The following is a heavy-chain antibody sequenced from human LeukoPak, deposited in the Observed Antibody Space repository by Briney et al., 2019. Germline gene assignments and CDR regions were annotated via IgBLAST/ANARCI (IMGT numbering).Heavy chain of an antibody. D-gene: IGHD3-10*01. CDR1: GYTFINYG. V-gene: IGHV1-18*01. J-gene: IGHJ3*02. CDR3: ARHYDAGKDDAFHI. CDR2: ISAYNGDT. Sequence: ASVTVSCKVSGYTFINYGISWVRQAPGQGLEWMGWISAYNGDTNYAQKVQGRVTMTTETSTSTVYMELRSLRSDDTAVYYCARHYDAGKDDAFHIWGQGTMVTVSS.